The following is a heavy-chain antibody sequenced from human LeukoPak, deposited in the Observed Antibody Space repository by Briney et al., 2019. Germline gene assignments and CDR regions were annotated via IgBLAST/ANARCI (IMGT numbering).Heavy chain of an antibody. Sequence: SVKVSCKASGGTFSSYAISWVRQAPGQGLEWMGGIIPIFGTANYAQKFQGRVTITTDESTSTAYMELSSLRSEDTAVYYCARIGRMATMNDAFGIWGQGTMVTVSS. CDR3: ARIGRMATMNDAFGI. D-gene: IGHD5-24*01. CDR1: GGTFSSYA. V-gene: IGHV1-69*05. CDR2: IIPIFGTA. J-gene: IGHJ3*02.